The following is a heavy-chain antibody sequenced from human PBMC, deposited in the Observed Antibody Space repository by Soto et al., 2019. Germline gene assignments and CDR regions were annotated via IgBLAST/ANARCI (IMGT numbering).Heavy chain of an antibody. Sequence: SETLSLTCTVSGGSVSSGSYYWSWIRQPPGKGLEWIGYIYYSGSTNYNPSLKSRVTISVDTSKNQFSLKLSSVTAADTAVYYCARQRPGQWLVWYWGQGTLVTVSS. CDR1: GGSVSSGSYY. CDR3: ARQRPGQWLVWY. CDR2: IYYSGST. V-gene: IGHV4-61*01. D-gene: IGHD6-19*01. J-gene: IGHJ4*02.